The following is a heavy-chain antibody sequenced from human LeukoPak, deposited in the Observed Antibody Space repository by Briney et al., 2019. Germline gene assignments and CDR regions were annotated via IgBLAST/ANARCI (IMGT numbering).Heavy chain of an antibody. CDR2: INAGNGNT. CDR1: GYTFTSYA. Sequence: GASVKVSCKASGYTFTSYAMHWVRQAPGQRLEWMGWINAGNGNTKYSQKFQGRVTITRDTSASTAYMELSSLRSEDTAVYYCARGRNRPIAARTVYYFDYWGQGTLVTVSS. D-gene: IGHD6-6*01. V-gene: IGHV1-3*01. J-gene: IGHJ4*02. CDR3: ARGRNRPIAARTVYYFDY.